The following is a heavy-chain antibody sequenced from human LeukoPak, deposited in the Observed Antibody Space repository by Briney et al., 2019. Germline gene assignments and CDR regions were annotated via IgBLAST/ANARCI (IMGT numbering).Heavy chain of an antibody. J-gene: IGHJ5*02. CDR2: INPKNGDT. V-gene: IGHV1-2*02. CDR3: ARRVQKLVATSWFDP. D-gene: IGHD5-12*01. CDR1: GYTFDDEC. Sequence: ASVKVSCKASGYTFDDECIHWVRQAPGLGLEWMGWINPKNGDTNYAQKFQGRVTMTRDTSISTAYMELRRLKSDDSAVYYCARRVQKLVATSWFDPWGQGTLVTVSS.